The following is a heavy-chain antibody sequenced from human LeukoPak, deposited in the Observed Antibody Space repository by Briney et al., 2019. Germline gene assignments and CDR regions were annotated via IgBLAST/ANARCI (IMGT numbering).Heavy chain of an antibody. V-gene: IGHV4-59*01. CDR3: ARDRYYYDSSGSTNYYYYYGMDV. D-gene: IGHD3-22*01. Sequence: SETLSVTCTVSGGSISSYYWSWIRQPPGKGLEWIGYIYYSGSTNYNPSLKSRVTISVDTSKNQFSLKLSSVTAADTAVYYCARDRYYYDSSGSTNYYYYYGMDVWGQGTTVTVSS. CDR1: GGSISSYY. CDR2: IYYSGST. J-gene: IGHJ6*02.